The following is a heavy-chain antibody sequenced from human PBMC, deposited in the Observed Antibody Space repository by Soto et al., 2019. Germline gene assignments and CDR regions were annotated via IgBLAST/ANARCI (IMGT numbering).Heavy chain of an antibody. D-gene: IGHD6-13*01. Sequence: QVPLVESGGGVVQPGRSLRLSCAASGFTFSSYGMHWVRQAPGKGLEWVAVISYDGSNKYYADSVKGRFTISRDNSKNTLYLQMNSLRAEDTAVYYCAKDRSSTLPGYYYGMDVWGQGTTVTVSS. CDR3: AKDRSSTLPGYYYGMDV. CDR1: GFTFSSYG. V-gene: IGHV3-30*18. CDR2: ISYDGSNK. J-gene: IGHJ6*02.